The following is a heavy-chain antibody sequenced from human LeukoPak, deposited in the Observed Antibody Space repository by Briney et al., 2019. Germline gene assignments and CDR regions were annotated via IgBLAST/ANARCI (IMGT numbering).Heavy chain of an antibody. CDR1: GGPFTDYN. J-gene: IGHJ4*02. Sequence: ASVMVSCKASGGPFTDYNMHWVRQAPGQGLEWMGWIHPNSGGTNYAQKFQGRVTMTRDTSISTAYMELSRLRSDDTAVYYCARSSSGWYVVDYWGQGTLVTVSS. CDR2: IHPNSGGT. V-gene: IGHV1-2*02. D-gene: IGHD6-19*01. CDR3: ARSSSGWYVVDY.